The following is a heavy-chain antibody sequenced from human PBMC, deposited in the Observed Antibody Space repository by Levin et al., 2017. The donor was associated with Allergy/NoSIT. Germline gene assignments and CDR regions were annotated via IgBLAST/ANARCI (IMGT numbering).Heavy chain of an antibody. Sequence: GGSLRLSCAASGFTFRSYSMNWVRQAPGKGLEWISYFSSSSNSKDYADSLKGRFTISRDNAKNSLYLQLNSLRVEDTAVYYCAREGAAAGLDYWGQGTLVTVSS. D-gene: IGHD6-13*01. CDR1: GFTFRSYS. CDR2: FSSSSNSK. V-gene: IGHV3-48*01. CDR3: AREGAAAGLDY. J-gene: IGHJ4*02.